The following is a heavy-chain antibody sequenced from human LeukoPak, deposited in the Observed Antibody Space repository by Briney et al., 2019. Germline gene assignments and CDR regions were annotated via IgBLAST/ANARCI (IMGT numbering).Heavy chain of an antibody. CDR1: GFTFSSYG. V-gene: IGHV3-30*02. Sequence: PGGSLRLSCAASGFTFSSYGMHWVRQAPGKGLEWVAFIRYDGSNKYYADSVKGRFTISRDNSKNTRYLQMNSLRPEDTAVYYCAKERDTAMVTIDYWGQGTLVTVSS. J-gene: IGHJ4*02. D-gene: IGHD5-18*01. CDR2: IRYDGSNK. CDR3: AKERDTAMVTIDY.